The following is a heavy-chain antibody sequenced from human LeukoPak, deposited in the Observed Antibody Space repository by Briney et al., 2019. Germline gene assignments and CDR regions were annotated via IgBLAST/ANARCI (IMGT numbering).Heavy chain of an antibody. CDR1: GGSISSGGYS. J-gene: IGHJ4*02. CDR2: IYHSGST. V-gene: IGHV4-30-2*01. CDR3: ARSGSSHPNYFDY. D-gene: IGHD1-26*01. Sequence: SETLSLTCAVSGGSISSGGYSWSWIRQPPGKGLEWIGYIYHSGSTYYNPSLKSRVTISVDRSKNQFSLKLSSVTAADTAVYYCARSGSSHPNYFDYWGQGTLVTVSS.